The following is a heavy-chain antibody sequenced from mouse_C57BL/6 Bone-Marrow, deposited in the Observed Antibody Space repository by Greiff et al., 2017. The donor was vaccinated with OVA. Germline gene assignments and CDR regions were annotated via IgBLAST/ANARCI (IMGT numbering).Heavy chain of an antibody. CDR3: TRGSNYVDYFDY. CDR1: GFTFSSYA. Sequence: VQLKESGAGLVKPGGSLKLSCAASGFTFSSYAMSWVRQTPEKRLEWVAYISSGGDYIYYADTVKGRFTISRDNARNTLYLQMSSLKSEDTAMYYCTRGSNYVDYFDYWGQGTTLTVSS. CDR2: ISSGGDYI. J-gene: IGHJ2*01. V-gene: IGHV5-9-1*02. D-gene: IGHD2-5*01.